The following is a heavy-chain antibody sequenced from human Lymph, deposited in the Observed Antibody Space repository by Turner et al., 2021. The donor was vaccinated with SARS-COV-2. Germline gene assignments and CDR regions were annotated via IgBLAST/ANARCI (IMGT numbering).Heavy chain of an antibody. J-gene: IGHJ4*02. CDR3: AREKLGELFDY. CDR2: MSSRGSYI. V-gene: IGHV3-21*01. D-gene: IGHD3-10*01. CDR1: GFTFSSYS. Sequence: EVQLVESGGGLVKPGASLRLSCAASGFTFSSYSMNWVRQAPGKGLEWVSSMSSRGSYIYYADSVKGRFTISRDNAKNSLYLQMNSLRADDTAVYYRAREKLGELFDYWVQGTLVTVSS.